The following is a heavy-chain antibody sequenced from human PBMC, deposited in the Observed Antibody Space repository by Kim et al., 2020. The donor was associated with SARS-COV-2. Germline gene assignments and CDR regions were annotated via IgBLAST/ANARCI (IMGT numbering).Heavy chain of an antibody. CDR3: ARHVSATVVNGLWFDY. J-gene: IGHJ4*02. CDR2: IYPGDSDT. Sequence: GESLKISCKGSGYSFTSYWIGWVRQMPGKGLEWMGIIYPGDSDTRYSPSFQGQVTISADKSISTAYLQWSSLKASDTAMYYCARHVSATVVNGLWFDYWGQGTLVSVSS. D-gene: IGHD4-17*01. V-gene: IGHV5-51*01. CDR1: GYSFTSYW.